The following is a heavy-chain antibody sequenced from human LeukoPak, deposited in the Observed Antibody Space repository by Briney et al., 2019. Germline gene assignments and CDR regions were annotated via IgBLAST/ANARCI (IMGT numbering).Heavy chain of an antibody. CDR1: GYTFTSYG. J-gene: IGHJ5*02. D-gene: IGHD3-10*01. V-gene: IGHV1-18*04. Sequence: GASVRLSCKASGYTFTSYGISWVRQAPGQGLEWMAWISAYNSKTNYAENLQGRVTITTDTSTSTAYMELRSLRSDDTAVYYLATIGLSGVGEGAGGYLNGCDRWGQGALVSVSS. CDR2: ISAYNSKT. CDR3: ATIGLSGVGEGAGGYLNGCDR.